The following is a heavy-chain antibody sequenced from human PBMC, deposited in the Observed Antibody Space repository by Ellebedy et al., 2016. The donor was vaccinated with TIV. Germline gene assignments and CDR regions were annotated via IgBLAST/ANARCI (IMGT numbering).Heavy chain of an antibody. Sequence: GESLKISXAASGFTFSSYAMSWVRQAPGKGLEWVSAISGSGGSTYYADSVKGRFTISRDNSKNTLYLQMNSLRVEDTGVYYCARGADGYGNFDYWGQGILVTVSS. D-gene: IGHD5-24*01. V-gene: IGHV3-23*01. J-gene: IGHJ4*02. CDR2: ISGSGGST. CDR1: GFTFSSYA. CDR3: ARGADGYGNFDY.